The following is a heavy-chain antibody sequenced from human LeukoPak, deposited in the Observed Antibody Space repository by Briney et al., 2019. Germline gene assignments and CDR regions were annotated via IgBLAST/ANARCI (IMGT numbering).Heavy chain of an antibody. V-gene: IGHV5-51*01. Sequence: GESLKISCKASGYIFANYWIGWVRQMPGKGLEWMGIIFPGDSDTRYSPSFQGQVTISVDKSINTAYLQWRSLKAADTAMYYCAGARGVTYFDYWGQGTLVSVSS. J-gene: IGHJ4*02. CDR1: GYIFANYW. CDR2: IFPGDSDT. CDR3: AGARGVTYFDY. D-gene: IGHD3-10*01.